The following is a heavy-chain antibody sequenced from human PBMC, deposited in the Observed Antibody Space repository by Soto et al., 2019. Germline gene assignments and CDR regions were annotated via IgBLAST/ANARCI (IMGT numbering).Heavy chain of an antibody. V-gene: IGHV4-30-4*01. CDR1: GGSISSGDYF. J-gene: IGHJ4*02. CDR3: ARGPSGDKVDY. CDR2: ICNSGST. Sequence: QVQLQESGPGLVEPSQTLSLTCTVSGGSISSGDYFWSWIRQSPGKGLEWIGHICNSGSTYNNPSLKSRVTISVDTSKNQFSLKLSSVTAADTAVYYCARGPSGDKVDYWGQGILVTVSS. D-gene: IGHD1-26*01.